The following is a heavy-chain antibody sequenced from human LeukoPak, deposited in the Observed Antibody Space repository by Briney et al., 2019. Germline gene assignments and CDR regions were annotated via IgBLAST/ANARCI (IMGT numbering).Heavy chain of an antibody. Sequence: GGSLRLSCAASGFTLSSNYMSWVRQAPGKGLERVSVIYSGGSTYYADSVKGRFTISRDNSKNTLYLQMNSLRAEDTAVYYCARDRTLGDTAMVTDWGQGTLVTVSS. CDR3: ARDRTLGDTAMVTD. D-gene: IGHD5-18*01. V-gene: IGHV3-53*01. CDR2: IYSGGST. CDR1: GFTLSSNY. J-gene: IGHJ4*02.